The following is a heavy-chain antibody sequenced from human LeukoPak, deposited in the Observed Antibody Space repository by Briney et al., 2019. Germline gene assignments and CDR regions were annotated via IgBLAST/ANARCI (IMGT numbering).Heavy chain of an antibody. CDR2: SRNKAKSYTT. D-gene: IGHD6-19*01. J-gene: IGHJ4*02. Sequence: GGSLRLSCAVSGFTFSDHFLDWVRQAPGKGLEWVGRSRNKAKSYTTEYAASVKGRFTISRDDSKYSLYLQMNSLKTADTAVYYCVRVGSVAGSDYLDYWGQGTLVTVSS. CDR1: GFTFSDHF. V-gene: IGHV3-72*01. CDR3: VRVGSVAGSDYLDY.